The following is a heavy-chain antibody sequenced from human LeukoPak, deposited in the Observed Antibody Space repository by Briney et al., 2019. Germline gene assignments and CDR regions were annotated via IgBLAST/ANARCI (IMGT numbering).Heavy chain of an antibody. CDR3: ARQIIVGATFYYYYYMDV. CDR2: IYTSGST. J-gene: IGHJ6*03. D-gene: IGHD1-26*01. V-gene: IGHV4-4*07. Sequence: SETLSLTCTVSGGSISSYYWSWIRQPAGKGLEWIGRIYTSGSTNYNPSLKSRVTISVDTSKNQFSLKLSSVTAADTAVYYCARQIIVGATFYYYYYMDVWGKGTTVTVSS. CDR1: GGSISSYY.